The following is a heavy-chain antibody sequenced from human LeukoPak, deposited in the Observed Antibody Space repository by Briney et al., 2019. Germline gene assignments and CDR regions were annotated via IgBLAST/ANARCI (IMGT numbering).Heavy chain of an antibody. J-gene: IGHJ6*04. CDR2: ISYDGSNK. V-gene: IGHV3-30*18. CDR3: AKTLAGDGMDV. Sequence: GGSLRLSCAASGFTFSNYGIHWVRQAPGKGLEWVALISYDGSNKYYADSVKGRFTISRDNSRNTPYLQMNSLRADDTAVYYCAKTLAGDGMDVWGKGTTVTVSS. CDR1: GFTFSNYG. D-gene: IGHD3-10*01.